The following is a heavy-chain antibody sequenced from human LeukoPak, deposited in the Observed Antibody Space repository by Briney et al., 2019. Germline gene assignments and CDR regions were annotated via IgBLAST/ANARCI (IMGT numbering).Heavy chain of an antibody. J-gene: IGHJ5*02. CDR1: GYTFTSYD. D-gene: IGHD6-19*01. Sequence: ASVKVSCKASGYTFTSYDINWVRQAAGQGLEWMGWMNPNSGNTGYAQKFQGRVTITRNTSISTAYMELSSLRSEDTAVYYCARQEEVAVAGRWFDPWGQGTLVTVSS. CDR2: MNPNSGNT. V-gene: IGHV1-8*03. CDR3: ARQEEVAVAGRWFDP.